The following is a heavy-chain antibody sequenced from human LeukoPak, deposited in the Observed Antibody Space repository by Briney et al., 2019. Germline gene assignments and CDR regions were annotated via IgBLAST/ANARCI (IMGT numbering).Heavy chain of an antibody. Sequence: PGGSLRLSCVASSFTFSNCWMSWLRQTPGRVPEWVANINEDGGEKHYADSVKGRFTITRDNAKNTLYLQINSLRAEDAAVYYCAAERRGSSYYDGKEAFDHWGQGTLVAVSS. J-gene: IGHJ4*02. CDR1: SFTFSNCW. V-gene: IGHV3-7*01. D-gene: IGHD4-23*01. CDR2: INEDGGEK. CDR3: AAERRGSSYYDGKEAFDH.